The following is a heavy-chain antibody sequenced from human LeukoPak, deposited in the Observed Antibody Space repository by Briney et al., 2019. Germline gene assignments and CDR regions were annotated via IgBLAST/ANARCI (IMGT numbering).Heavy chain of an antibody. D-gene: IGHD4-17*01. CDR2: ISSSSSYI. CDR3: AREVLYGDPCDAFDI. Sequence: PGGSLRLSCAASGFTFDDYAMHWVRQAPGKGLEWVSSISSSSSYIYYADSVKGRFTISRDNAKNSLYLQMNSLRAEDTAVYYCAREVLYGDPCDAFDIWGQGTMVTVSS. CDR1: GFTFDDYA. J-gene: IGHJ3*02. V-gene: IGHV3-21*01.